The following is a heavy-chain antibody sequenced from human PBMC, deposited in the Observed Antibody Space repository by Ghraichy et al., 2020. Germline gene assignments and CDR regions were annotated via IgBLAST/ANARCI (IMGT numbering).Heavy chain of an antibody. J-gene: IGHJ3*02. CDR3: ARDVSAFDI. CDR1: RFTFGNYW. D-gene: IGHD5/OR15-5a*01. Sequence: SLRLSCAASRFTFGNYWMTWVRQAPGKGLEWVANIKEDGSVKYYVDSVKGRFTISRDNAKNSLYLQMNTLRAEDTAVYYCARDVSAFDIWGQGTMVTVSS. V-gene: IGHV3-7*01. CDR2: IKEDGSVK.